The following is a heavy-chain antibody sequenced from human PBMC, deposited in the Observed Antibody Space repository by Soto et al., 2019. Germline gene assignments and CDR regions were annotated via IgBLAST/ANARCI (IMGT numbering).Heavy chain of an antibody. D-gene: IGHD2-2*01. Sequence: PSETLSLTCTVSGGSISTYYWSWIRQPPGKGLEWIGYIYYSGSTNYNPSLKSRVTISVDTSKNQFSLKLSSVTAADTAVYYCARVPAAAVAFDIWGQGTMVTVSS. J-gene: IGHJ3*02. CDR2: IYYSGST. V-gene: IGHV4-59*12. CDR3: ARVPAAAVAFDI. CDR1: GGSISTYY.